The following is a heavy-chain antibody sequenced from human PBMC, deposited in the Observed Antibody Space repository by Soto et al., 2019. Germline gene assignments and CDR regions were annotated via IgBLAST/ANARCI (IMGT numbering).Heavy chain of an antibody. CDR1: GFTFSSYA. CDR3: ANGYYDFWSGPVRPFDY. D-gene: IGHD3-3*01. J-gene: IGHJ4*02. CDR2: ISSNGGST. Sequence: GGSLRLSCSASGFTFSSYAMHWVRQAPGKGLEYVSAISSNGGSTYYADSVKGRFTISRDNSKNTLYLQMSSLRAEDTAVYYCANGYYDFWSGPVRPFDYWGQGTLVTVSS. V-gene: IGHV3-64D*06.